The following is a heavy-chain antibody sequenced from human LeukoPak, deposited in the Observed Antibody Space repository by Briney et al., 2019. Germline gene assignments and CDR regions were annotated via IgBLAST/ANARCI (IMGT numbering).Heavy chain of an antibody. V-gene: IGHV4-59*01. CDR2: IYNRGST. D-gene: IGHD6-19*01. Sequence: PSETLSLTCSVSGGPIGSYYWSWIRQPPGKGLEWIGYIYNRGSTNYNPSLKSRVTISVDTSKNQFSLKLSSVTAADTAVYYCARNTYPGLVGRAFDIWGQGTMVTVFS. CDR3: ARNTYPGLVGRAFDI. J-gene: IGHJ3*02. CDR1: GGPIGSYY.